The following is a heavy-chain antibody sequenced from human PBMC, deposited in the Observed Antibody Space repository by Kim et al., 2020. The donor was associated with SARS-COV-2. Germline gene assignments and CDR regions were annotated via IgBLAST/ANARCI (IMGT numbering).Heavy chain of an antibody. D-gene: IGHD4-17*01. Sequence: VKGRFTISRDNSKNTLYLQMNSLRAEDTAVYYCAKELATVTTFVYYGMDVWGQGTTVTVSS. J-gene: IGHJ6*02. CDR3: AKELATVTTFVYYGMDV. V-gene: IGHV3-33*06.